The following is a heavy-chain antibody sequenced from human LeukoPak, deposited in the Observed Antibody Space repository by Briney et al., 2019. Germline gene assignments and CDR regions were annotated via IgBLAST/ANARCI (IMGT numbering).Heavy chain of an antibody. CDR2: IYHSGST. D-gene: IGHD6-13*01. CDR1: GGPIGSYY. CDR3: ARTAYSSTWFPLNHFDH. Sequence: SETLSLTCTVSGGPIGSYYWNWIRQSPGKGLEWIGYIYHSGSTNYNPSLKSRVTISVDTSKNQFSLNLTSVTAADTAVYFCARTAYSSTWFPLNHFDHWGQGMLVTVST. J-gene: IGHJ5*02. V-gene: IGHV4-4*09.